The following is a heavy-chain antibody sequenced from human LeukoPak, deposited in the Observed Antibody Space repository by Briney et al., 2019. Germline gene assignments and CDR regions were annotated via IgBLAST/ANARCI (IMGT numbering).Heavy chain of an antibody. CDR2: IWYDGSNK. J-gene: IGHJ5*01. V-gene: IGHV3-33*06. D-gene: IGHD2-2*01. CDR1: GFTFSTYG. CDR3: AKAAGRCCRSTSCQALLA. Sequence: GRSLRLSCAASGFTFSTYGMHWVRQAPGRGLEWVAVIWYDGSNKYYADSVMGRFTISRDNSKNTVYLQMNSLRDEDTAVYYCAKAAGRCCRSTSCQALLAWG.